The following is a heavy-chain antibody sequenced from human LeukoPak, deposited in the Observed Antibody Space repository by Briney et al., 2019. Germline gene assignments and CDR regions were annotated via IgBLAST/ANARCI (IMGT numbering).Heavy chain of an antibody. CDR3: ARVKGITMIVVVIPTYYFDY. CDR1: GYTFTSYD. J-gene: IGHJ4*02. D-gene: IGHD3-22*01. CDR2: MNPNSGNT. V-gene: IGHV1-8*02. Sequence: ASVKVSCKASGYTFTSYDINWVRQATGQGLEWMGWMNPNSGNTGYAQKFQGRVTMTRNTSISTAYMELSSLRSEDTAVYYCARVKGITMIVVVIPTYYFDYWGQGTLVTVSS.